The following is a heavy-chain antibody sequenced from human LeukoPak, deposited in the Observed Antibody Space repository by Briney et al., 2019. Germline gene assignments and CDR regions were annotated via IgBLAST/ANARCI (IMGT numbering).Heavy chain of an antibody. CDR2: INSDGSST. J-gene: IGHJ2*01. Sequence: GGSLRLSCAASGFTFSSYWMHWVRQAPGKGVVWVSRINSDGSSTSYADSVKGRFTISRDNAKNTLYLQMNSLRAEDTAVYYCARDAAMVYWYFDLWGRGTLVTVSS. D-gene: IGHD5-18*01. CDR3: ARDAAMVYWYFDL. CDR1: GFTFSSYW. V-gene: IGHV3-74*01.